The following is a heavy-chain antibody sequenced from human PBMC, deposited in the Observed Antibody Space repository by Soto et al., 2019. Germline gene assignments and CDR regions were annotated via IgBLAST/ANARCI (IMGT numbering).Heavy chain of an antibody. CDR1: GYSFTSYW. Sequence: GESLKISCKGSGYSFTSYWISWVRQMPGKGLEWMGRIDPSDSYTNYSPSFQGHVTISADKSISTAYLQWSSLKASDTAMYYCARRKYCSGGSCYSSDAFDIWGQGTMVTVSS. CDR2: IDPSDSYT. V-gene: IGHV5-10-1*01. J-gene: IGHJ3*02. CDR3: ARRKYCSGGSCYSSDAFDI. D-gene: IGHD2-15*01.